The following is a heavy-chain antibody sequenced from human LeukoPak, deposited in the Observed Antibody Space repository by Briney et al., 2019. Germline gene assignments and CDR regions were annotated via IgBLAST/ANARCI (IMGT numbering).Heavy chain of an antibody. V-gene: IGHV1-24*01. CDR1: GGTFSSYA. CDR2: FDPEDGET. J-gene: IGHJ4*02. D-gene: IGHD6-19*01. CDR3: ATGSGWYGGDY. Sequence: ASVKVSCKASGGTFSSYAISWVRQAPGQGLEWMGGFDPEDGETIYAQKFQGRVTMTEDTSTDTAYMELSSLRSEDTAVYYCATGSGWYGGDYWGQGTLVTVSS.